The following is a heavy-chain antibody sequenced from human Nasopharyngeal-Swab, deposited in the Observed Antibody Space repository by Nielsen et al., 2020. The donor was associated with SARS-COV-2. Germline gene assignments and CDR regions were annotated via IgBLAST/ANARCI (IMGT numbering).Heavy chain of an antibody. CDR3: ARDSAAAGTVFDY. D-gene: IGHD6-13*01. CDR1: GFTFSSYG. Sequence: GGSLRLSCAASGFTFSSYGMHWVRQAPGKGLEWVAVIWYDGSNKYYADSVKGRFTIPRDNSKNTLYLQMNSLRAEDTAVYYCARDSAAAGTVFDYWGQGTLVTVSS. J-gene: IGHJ4*02. V-gene: IGHV3-33*01. CDR2: IWYDGSNK.